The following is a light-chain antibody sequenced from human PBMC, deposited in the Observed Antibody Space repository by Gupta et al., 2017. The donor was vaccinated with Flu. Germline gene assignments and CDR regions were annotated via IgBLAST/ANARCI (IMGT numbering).Light chain of an antibody. V-gene: IGKV3-20*01. CDR3: QQYGSSPFT. CDR2: RAS. CDR1: QSVSSSY. Sequence: SLSLSPGERATCSCRASQSVSSSYLAWHQQKPGQAPRLLIYRASSRATGIPDRFSGSGSGTDFTLTISRLEPEDFAVYYCQQYGSSPFTFGHGTKVDIK. J-gene: IGKJ3*01.